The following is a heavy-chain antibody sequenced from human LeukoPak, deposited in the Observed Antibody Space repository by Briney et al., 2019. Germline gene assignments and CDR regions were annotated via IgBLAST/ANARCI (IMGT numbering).Heavy chain of an antibody. V-gene: IGHV1-18*01. CDR2: ISAYNVNT. Sequence: RASVKVCCKASGYKLISYGIIWVRQAPGQGLEWMGWISAYNVNTNYAQKFQGRVTMTTDTSTSTAYMELRSLKSDDTAVYFCARPYDTSGYYNYYFDYWGQGTLVTVSS. J-gene: IGHJ4*02. CDR3: ARPYDTSGYYNYYFDY. CDR1: GYKLISYG. D-gene: IGHD3-22*01.